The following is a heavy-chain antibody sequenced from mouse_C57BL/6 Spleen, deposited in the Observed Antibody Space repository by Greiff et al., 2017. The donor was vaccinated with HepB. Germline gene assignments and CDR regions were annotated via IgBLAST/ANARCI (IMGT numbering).Heavy chain of an antibody. D-gene: IGHD2-5*01. Sequence: EVKLVESGGGLVKPGGSLKLSCAASGFTFSSYTMSWVRQTPEKRLEWVATISGGGGNTYYPDSVKGRFTISRDNAKNTLYLQMSSLRSEDTALYYCARYDYSNYGFAYWGQGTLVTVSA. CDR1: GFTFSSYT. V-gene: IGHV5-9*01. CDR2: ISGGGGNT. J-gene: IGHJ3*01. CDR3: ARYDYSNYGFAY.